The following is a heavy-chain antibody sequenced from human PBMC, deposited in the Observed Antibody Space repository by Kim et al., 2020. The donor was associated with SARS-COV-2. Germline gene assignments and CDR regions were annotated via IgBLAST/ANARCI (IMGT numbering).Heavy chain of an antibody. V-gene: IGHV3-74*01. CDR2: IKSDGSDI. CDR3: IREGYNYGYAY. CDR1: GFTFSGYW. D-gene: IGHD5-18*01. Sequence: GGSLRLSCAASGFTFSGYWMQWVRQAPGKGLVWVSRIKSDGSDITYADSVKGRFTISRDNARNTLYLQMKSLRAEDTAVYYCIREGYNYGYAYWGQGTLVTVSS. J-gene: IGHJ4*02.